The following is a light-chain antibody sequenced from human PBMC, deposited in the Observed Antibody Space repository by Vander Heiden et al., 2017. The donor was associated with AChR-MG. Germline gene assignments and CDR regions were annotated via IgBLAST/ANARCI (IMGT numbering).Light chain of an antibody. V-gene: IGKV1-27*01. CDR2: AAS. J-gene: IGKJ3*01. CDR1: QGISNY. Sequence: DIQMTQSPSSLSASVGDRVTITCRASQGISNYLAWYQQKPGKVPKLLIYAASTLQSGVPSRFSGSAAGTDFTLTISSLHPEDVATYYCQNYNSAPFTFGPGTKVEMK. CDR3: QNYNSAPFT.